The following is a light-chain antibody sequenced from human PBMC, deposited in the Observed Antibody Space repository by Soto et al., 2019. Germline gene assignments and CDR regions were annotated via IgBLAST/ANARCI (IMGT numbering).Light chain of an antibody. CDR3: QSYNSSITLVV. CDR1: SLDLGGDIF. Sequence: QSALTQPASVSGSPGQPITIPCTGTSLDLGGDIFVSWYQQNPGKAPKLMLYRVSNRPSGVSNRFSGSKSGNTAPLTISGLQAEDEADYYCQSYNSSITLVVFGGGTQLTVL. V-gene: IGLV2-14*01. J-gene: IGLJ2*01. CDR2: RVS.